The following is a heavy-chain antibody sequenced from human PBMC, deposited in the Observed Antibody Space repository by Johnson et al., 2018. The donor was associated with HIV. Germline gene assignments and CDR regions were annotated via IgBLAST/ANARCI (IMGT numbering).Heavy chain of an antibody. Sequence: VQLVESGGGVVRPGGSLRLSCAASGFNFENYGMTWIRQAPEKGLEWVSGVNWNGGDTGYADSVKGRITISRDNAKNFVYLKMNSLRAEDTALYYCATFAVTGTVDAFDVWGKGTMVTVSS. J-gene: IGHJ3*01. CDR2: VNWNGGDT. D-gene: IGHD1-1*01. CDR1: GFNFENYG. CDR3: ATFAVTGTVDAFDV. V-gene: IGHV3-20*04.